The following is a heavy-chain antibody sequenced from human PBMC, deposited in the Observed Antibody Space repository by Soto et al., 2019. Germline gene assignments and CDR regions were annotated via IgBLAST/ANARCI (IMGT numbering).Heavy chain of an antibody. CDR3: ARLLLSRVDFDP. V-gene: IGHV5-51*01. J-gene: IGHJ5*02. D-gene: IGHD3-16*02. CDR1: GYSFTTYW. CDR2: IYPGDSGT. Sequence: GESLKISCEGSGYSFTTYWIAWVRQMPGKGLEWMGIIYPGDSGTRYSPSFQGQVTISADKSISTAYLQWSSLKASDSAMYYCARLLLSRVDFDPWGQGTLVTVSS.